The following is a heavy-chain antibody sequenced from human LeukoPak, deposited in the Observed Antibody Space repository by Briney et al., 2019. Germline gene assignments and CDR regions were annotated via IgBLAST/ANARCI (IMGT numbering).Heavy chain of an antibody. CDR1: GFTVSSNY. J-gene: IGHJ4*02. CDR3: ARTYSSSSEDY. D-gene: IGHD6-6*01. CDR2: IYSGGST. V-gene: IGHV3-66*01. Sequence: GGSLRLSCAASGFTVSSNYMSWVRQAPGKGLEWVSVIYSGGSTYYADSVKGRFTISRDNSKNSLYLQMNSLRAEDTAVYYCARTYSSSSEDYWGQGTLVTVSS.